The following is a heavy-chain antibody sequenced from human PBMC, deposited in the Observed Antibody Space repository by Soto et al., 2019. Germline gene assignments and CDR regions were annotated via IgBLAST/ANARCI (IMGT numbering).Heavy chain of an antibody. CDR3: AKVGTLAAAGTYYFDY. V-gene: IGHV3-23*01. D-gene: IGHD6-13*01. J-gene: IGHJ4*02. Sequence: GGSLRLSCAASGFTFSSYAMSWVRQAPGKGLEWVSAISGSGGSTYYADSVKGRFTISRDNSKNTLYLQMNSLRAEDTAVYYCAKVGTLAAAGTYYFDYWGQGTLVTSPQ. CDR2: ISGSGGST. CDR1: GFTFSSYA.